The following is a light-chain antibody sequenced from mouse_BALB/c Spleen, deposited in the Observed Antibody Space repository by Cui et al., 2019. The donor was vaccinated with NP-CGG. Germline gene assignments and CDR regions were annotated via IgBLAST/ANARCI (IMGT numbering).Light chain of an antibody. CDR1: TGAVTTSNY. CDR3: ALWYSNHWV. CDR2: GTN. Sequence: QAVVTHESALTTSPGETVTLTCRSSTGAVTTSNYANWVQEKPDHLFTGLIGGTNNRAPGVPARFSGSLIGDKAALTITGAQTEDEAIYFCALWYSNHWVFGGGTKLNVL. V-gene: IGLV1*01. J-gene: IGLJ1*01.